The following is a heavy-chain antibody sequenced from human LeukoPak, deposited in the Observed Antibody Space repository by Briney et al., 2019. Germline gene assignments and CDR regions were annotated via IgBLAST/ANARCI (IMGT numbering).Heavy chain of an antibody. D-gene: IGHD3-3*01. Sequence: SETLSLTCTVSAYSISSGYFWGWIRQPPGKGPEWIGSIYHSGSTYYNPSLKSRVTLSVDTSKNHFSLKLSSVTAADTAVYYCASFLTTYDLKIDYWGQGTLVTVSS. V-gene: IGHV4-38-2*02. J-gene: IGHJ4*02. CDR2: IYHSGST. CDR1: AYSISSGYF. CDR3: ASFLTTYDLKIDY.